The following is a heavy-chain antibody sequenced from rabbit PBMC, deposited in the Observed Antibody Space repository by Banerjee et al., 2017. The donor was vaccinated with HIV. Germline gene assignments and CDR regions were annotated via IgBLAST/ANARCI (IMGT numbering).Heavy chain of an antibody. J-gene: IGHJ4*01. D-gene: IGHD4-1*01. CDR3: ARDLAGVTGWNFNL. Sequence: GKGLEWIGWIITDDSAYYASWVNGRFTISKTSSTTVTLQMTSLTAADTATYFCARDLAGVTGWNFNLWGQGTLVTVS. V-gene: IGHV1S39*01. CDR2: IITDDSA.